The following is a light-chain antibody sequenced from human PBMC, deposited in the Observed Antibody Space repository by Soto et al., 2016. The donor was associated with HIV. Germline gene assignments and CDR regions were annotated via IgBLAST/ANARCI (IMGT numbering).Light chain of an antibody. Sequence: DIQMTQSPSTLSASVGDRVTITCRASQSINSWLAWYQQKAGKAPKLLIYKASSLESGVPSRFSGSGSGTEFTLTISSLQPEDVGTYYCQQYNTVPWTFGQGTKLEMK. J-gene: IGKJ1*01. CDR3: QQYNTVPWT. CDR2: KAS. V-gene: IGKV1-5*03. CDR1: QSINSW.